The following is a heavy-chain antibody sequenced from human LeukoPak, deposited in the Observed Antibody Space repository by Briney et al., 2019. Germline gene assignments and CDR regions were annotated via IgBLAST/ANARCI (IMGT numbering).Heavy chain of an antibody. CDR2: INSDGSST. D-gene: IGHD6-13*01. J-gene: IGHJ4*02. V-gene: IGHV3-74*01. CDR1: AFTFSSYW. Sequence: GGSLRPSCAASAFTFSSYWMHWVRQAPGKELVWVSRINSDGSSTRYADSVKGRFTISRDNSKNTLYLQMNSLRAEDTAVYYCAKGYSSSWYANDYWGQGTLVTVSS. CDR3: AKGYSSSWYANDY.